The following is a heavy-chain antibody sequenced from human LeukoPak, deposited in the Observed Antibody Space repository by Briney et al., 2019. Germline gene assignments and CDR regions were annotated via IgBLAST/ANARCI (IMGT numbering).Heavy chain of an antibody. D-gene: IGHD2-15*01. CDR3: AREGRGYCSGGSCYWFDP. Sequence: SETLSLTCTVSGGSISSGGYYWRWIRQHPGKGLAWIGYIYYSGSTYYNPSLKSRVTISVDTSKNQFSLKLSSVTAADTAVYYCAREGRGYCSGGSCYWFDPWGQGTLVTVSS. J-gene: IGHJ5*02. V-gene: IGHV4-31*03. CDR2: IYYSGST. CDR1: GGSISSGGYY.